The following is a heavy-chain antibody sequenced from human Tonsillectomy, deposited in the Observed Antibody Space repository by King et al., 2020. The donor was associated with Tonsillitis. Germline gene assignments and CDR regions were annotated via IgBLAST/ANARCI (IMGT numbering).Heavy chain of an antibody. CDR1: GFTFNTYW. J-gene: IGHJ4*02. CDR3: ARGLGWALDGTSYFDY. Sequence: VQLVESGGGLVQPGGSLRLSCAASGFTFNTYWMHWVRQAPGKGLVWVSRIDNDGNVATYADSVKGRLTLSRDNDTNTVYLQMNSLRAEDTAVYYCARGLGWALDGTSYFDYWGQGTLVTASS. D-gene: IGHD6-19*01. V-gene: IGHV3-74*01. CDR2: IDNDGNVA.